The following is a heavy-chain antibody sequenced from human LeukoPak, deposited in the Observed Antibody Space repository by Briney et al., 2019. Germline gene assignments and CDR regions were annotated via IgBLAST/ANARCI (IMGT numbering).Heavy chain of an antibody. D-gene: IGHD3-22*01. J-gene: IGHJ4*02. CDR3: ARGRENIGSGYYEETYYFDY. Sequence: SETLSLTCTVSGGSISSYYWSWIRQPPGKGLEWIGYIYYSGSTNYNPSLKSRVTISVDTSKNQFSLKLSSVTAADTAVYYCARGRENIGSGYYEETYYFDYWGQGTLVTVSS. V-gene: IGHV4-59*01. CDR2: IYYSGST. CDR1: GGSISSYY.